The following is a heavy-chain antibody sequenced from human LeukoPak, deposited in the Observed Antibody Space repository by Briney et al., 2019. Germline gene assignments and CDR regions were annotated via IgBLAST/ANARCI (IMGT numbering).Heavy chain of an antibody. CDR2: ISGSGGST. CDR3: ANALRYFDWLPFDY. CDR1: GFTLSSYA. D-gene: IGHD3-9*01. Sequence: GGSLRLSCAASGFTLSSYAMSGVRGARGKRLEWVSAISGSGGSTYYADSVKGRFTISRDNSKNTLYLQTNSLRAEDTAVYYCANALRYFDWLPFDYWGQGTLVTVSS. J-gene: IGHJ4*02. V-gene: IGHV3-23*01.